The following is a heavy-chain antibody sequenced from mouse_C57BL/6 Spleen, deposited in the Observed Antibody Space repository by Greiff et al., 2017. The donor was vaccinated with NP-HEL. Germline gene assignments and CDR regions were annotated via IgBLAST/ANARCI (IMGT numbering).Heavy chain of an antibody. V-gene: IGHV1-18*01. CDR1: GYTFTDYN. CDR2: INPNNGGT. Sequence: VQLQQSGPELVKPGASVKIPCKASGYTFTDYNMDWVKQSHGKSLEWIGDINPNNGGTIYNQKFKGKATLTVDKSSSTAYMELRSLPSEDTAVYYSARRYYEYGAGYCDVWGTGTTGTVSS. CDR3: ARRYYEYGAGYCDV. J-gene: IGHJ1*03. D-gene: IGHD2-4*01.